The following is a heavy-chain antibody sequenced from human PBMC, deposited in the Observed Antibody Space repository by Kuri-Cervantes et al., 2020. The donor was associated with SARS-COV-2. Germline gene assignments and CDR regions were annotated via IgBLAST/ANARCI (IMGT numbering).Heavy chain of an antibody. J-gene: IGHJ4*02. CDR3: ARVGTNLRFDY. CDR1: GGSFSGYY. Sequence: SETLSLTCTVYGGSFSGYYWSWIRQPPGKGLEWIGEINHSGSTNYNPSLKSRVTISVDTSKNQFSLKLSSVTAADTAVYYCARVGTNLRFDYWGQGTLVTVSS. CDR2: INHSGST. D-gene: IGHD2-8*01. V-gene: IGHV4-34*01.